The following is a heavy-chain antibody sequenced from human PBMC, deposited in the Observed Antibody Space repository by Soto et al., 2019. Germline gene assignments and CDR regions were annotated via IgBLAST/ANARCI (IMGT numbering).Heavy chain of an antibody. J-gene: IGHJ4*02. CDR2: IRSKAYVGTT. V-gene: IGHV3-49*04. D-gene: IGHD4-17*01. CDR3: TREDYEGY. Sequence: GSRRLSCTASGFTFGDYAMSWVRQDPGKGLAWVGFIRSKAYVGTTEYAASVKGRFTISRDDSKSIAYLQMNSLKTEDTAVYYYTREDYEGYWGKGNMVTASS. CDR1: GFTFGDYA.